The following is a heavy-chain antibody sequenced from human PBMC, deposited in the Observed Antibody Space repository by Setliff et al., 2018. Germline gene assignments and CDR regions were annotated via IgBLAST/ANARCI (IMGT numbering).Heavy chain of an antibody. CDR1: GGSFTYF. J-gene: IGHJ6*03. Sequence: SETLSLTCTVSGGSFTYFWGWVRQPPGKGLEWIGSTYYNGDTYFNPSLKSRVTMSVDTSRNQFSPKLSSVTAADTALYYCARHVGIRGRGYNYYYYYMDVWGKGTTVTVSS. CDR2: TYYNGDT. CDR3: ARHVGIRGRGYNYYYYYMDV. V-gene: IGHV4-39*01. D-gene: IGHD3-10*01.